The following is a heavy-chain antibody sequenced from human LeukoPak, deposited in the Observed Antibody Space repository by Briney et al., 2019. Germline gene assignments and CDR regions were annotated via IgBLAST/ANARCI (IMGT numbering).Heavy chain of an antibody. J-gene: IGHJ3*02. CDR1: GFTFSSYS. D-gene: IGHD3-16*01. CDR3: VGDDRDDAFDI. V-gene: IGHV3-48*01. CDR2: ISSVSSPI. Sequence: GGSLRLSCAASGFTFSSYSMNWVRQAPGKGKGLEWVSYISSVSSPIYYADSVKGRFTISRDNAKNSLYLQMNSLRAEDTAVYYCVGDDRDDAFDIWGQGTMVTVSS.